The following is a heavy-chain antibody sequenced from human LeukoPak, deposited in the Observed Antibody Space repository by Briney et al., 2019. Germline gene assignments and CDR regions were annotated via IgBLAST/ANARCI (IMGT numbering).Heavy chain of an antibody. CDR3: ARAEVEYDFWSGYYFDY. CDR1: GGSISSGGYS. J-gene: IGHJ4*02. Sequence: SQTLSLTCAVSGGSISSGGYSWSWIRQPPGKGLEWIVYIYHSGSTYYNPSLKSRVTISVDRSKNQFSLKLSSVTAADTAVYYCARAEVEYDFWSGYYFDYWGQGTLVTVSS. CDR2: IYHSGST. D-gene: IGHD3-3*01. V-gene: IGHV4-30-2*01.